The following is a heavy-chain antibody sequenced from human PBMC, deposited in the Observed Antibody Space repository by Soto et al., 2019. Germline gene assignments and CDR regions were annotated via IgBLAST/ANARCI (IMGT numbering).Heavy chain of an antibody. D-gene: IGHD4-4*01. Sequence: PGGSLRLSCIVSGFTFSSYNVNWVRQAPGKGLEWVTYIGGSGSTIYYADSVKGRFTISRDNVKNSLYLQMNSLRDEDTAVYYCARSKYIDYWGQGTLVTVSS. CDR1: GFTFSSYN. J-gene: IGHJ4*02. V-gene: IGHV3-48*02. CDR3: ARSKYIDY. CDR2: IGGSGSTI.